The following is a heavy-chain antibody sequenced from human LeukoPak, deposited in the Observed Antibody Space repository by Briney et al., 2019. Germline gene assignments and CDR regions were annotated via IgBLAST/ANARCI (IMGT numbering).Heavy chain of an antibody. CDR2: IYYSGST. D-gene: IGHD6-13*01. CDR1: GGSISSYY. J-gene: IGHJ1*01. V-gene: IGHV4-59*01. Sequence: PSETLSLTCTVSGGSISSYYWSWIRQPPGKGLEWIGYIYYSGSTNYNPSLKSRVTISVDTSKNQFSLKLSSVTAADTAVYYCARDSPSIAAARREYFQHCGQGTLVTVSS. CDR3: ARDSPSIAAARREYFQH.